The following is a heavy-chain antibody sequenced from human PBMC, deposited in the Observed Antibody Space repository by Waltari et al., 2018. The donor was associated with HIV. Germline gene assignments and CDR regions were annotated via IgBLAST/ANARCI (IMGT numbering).Heavy chain of an antibody. CDR1: GGSISSGSYH. V-gene: IGHV4-61*02. J-gene: IGHJ5*02. CDR2: LYTSGST. CDR3: ARAVVGGYDLGNNWFDP. Sequence: QVQLQESGPGLVKPSQTLSLTCTVSGGSISSGSYHWSWIRQPAGKGLEWIGRLYTSGSTDYNPSLKSRATISGDTSKNQFSLKLSSVTAADTAGYYCARAVVGGYDLGNNWFDPWGQGTLVTVSS. D-gene: IGHD5-12*01.